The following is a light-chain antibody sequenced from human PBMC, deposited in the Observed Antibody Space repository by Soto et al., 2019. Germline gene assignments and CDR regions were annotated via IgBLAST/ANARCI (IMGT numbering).Light chain of an antibody. J-gene: IGLJ3*02. V-gene: IGLV4-69*01. Sequence: QLVLTQSPSASASLGASVKLTCTLSSGHSSYAIAWHQQQPEKGPRYLMKLNSDGSHNKGDGIPDRFSGSSSGAERYLTISSLQSEDEADYDCQSWGTGIRGVFGGGTKLTVL. CDR2: LNSDGSH. CDR1: SGHSSYA. CDR3: QSWGTGIRGV.